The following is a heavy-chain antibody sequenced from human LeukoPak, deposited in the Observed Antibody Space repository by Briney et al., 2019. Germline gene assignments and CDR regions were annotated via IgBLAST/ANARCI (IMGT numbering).Heavy chain of an antibody. CDR2: IYSGGST. J-gene: IGHJ4*02. CDR1: GFTFSNYA. D-gene: IGHD3/OR15-3a*01. V-gene: IGHV3-66*01. Sequence: GGSLRLSCTASGFTFSNYAMSWVRQAPGKGLEWVSVIYSGGSTYYADSVKGRFTISRDNSKNTLYLQMNSLRAEDTAVYYCARDLDPFDYWGQGTLVTVSS. CDR3: ARDLDPFDY.